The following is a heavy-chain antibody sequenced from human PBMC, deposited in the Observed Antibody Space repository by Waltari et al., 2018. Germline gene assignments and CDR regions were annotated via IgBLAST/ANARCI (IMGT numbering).Heavy chain of an antibody. CDR1: GGSISSYY. D-gene: IGHD3-10*01. CDR2: IYYSGST. V-gene: IGHV4-59*01. Sequence: QVQLQESGPGLVKPSETLSLTCTVSGGSISSYYWSWIRQPPGKGLEWIWYIYYSGSTNYDPSPKSRVTISVDTSKSHFSLKLSSVTAADTAVYYCARDLGARWFGELWLWGQGTLVTVSS. J-gene: IGHJ4*02. CDR3: ARDLGARWFGELWL.